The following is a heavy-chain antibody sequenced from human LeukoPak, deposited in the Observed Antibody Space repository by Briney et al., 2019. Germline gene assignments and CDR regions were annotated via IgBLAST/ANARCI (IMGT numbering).Heavy chain of an antibody. CDR2: IFWNGIIK. CDR3: ARDLMMEGRYFYHYMDV. CDR1: GYTFSDYT. Sequence: GGSLRLSCAVSGYTFSDYTTRGGRDGPGRGGGWGAGIFWNGIIKRYGDSVRGRFTISRDKATNSLYLQMNSLRKEDTALYYCARDLMMEGRYFYHYMDVWGKGTTVTVSS. V-gene: IGHV3-20*04. D-gene: IGHD2-8*01. J-gene: IGHJ6*03.